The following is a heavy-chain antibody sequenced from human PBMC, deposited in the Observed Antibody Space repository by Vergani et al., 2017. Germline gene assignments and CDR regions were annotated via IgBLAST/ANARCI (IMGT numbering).Heavy chain of an antibody. CDR3: ARGQIVATIYYFDY. V-gene: IGHV4-61*01. CDR2: IYYSGST. Sequence: QVQLQESGPGLVKPSETLSLTCTVSGGSVSSGSYYWSWIRQPPGKGLEWIGYIYYSGSTNYNPSLKSRVTISVDTSKNQFSLKLSSVTAADTAVYYCARGQIVATIYYFDYWGQGTLVTVSS. D-gene: IGHD5-12*01. CDR1: GGSVSSGSYY. J-gene: IGHJ4*02.